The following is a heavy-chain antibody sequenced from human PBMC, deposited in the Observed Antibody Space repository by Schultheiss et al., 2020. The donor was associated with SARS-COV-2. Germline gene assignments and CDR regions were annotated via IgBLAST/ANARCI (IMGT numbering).Heavy chain of an antibody. CDR2: ISYDGSNK. V-gene: IGHV3-30*03. J-gene: IGHJ6*02. CDR3: ARELGYCSGGSCYSLYYYYGMDV. CDR1: GFTFSSYG. Sequence: GGSLRLSCAASGFTFSSYGMHWVRQAPGKGLEWVAVISYDGSNKYYADSVKGRFTISRDNSKNTLYLQMNSLRAEDTAVYYCARELGYCSGGSCYSLYYYYGMDVWGQGTTVTVSS. D-gene: IGHD2-15*01.